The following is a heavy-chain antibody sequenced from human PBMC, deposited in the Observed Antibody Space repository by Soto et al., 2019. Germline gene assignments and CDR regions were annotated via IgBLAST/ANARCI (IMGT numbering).Heavy chain of an antibody. CDR3: ARSIAVPSSHIDH. J-gene: IGHJ4*01. V-gene: IGHV4-59*01. D-gene: IGHD6-6*01. Sequence: SETLSLTCRVSGGSMSGYYWSWIRQAPGKGLEWIGYVYYTGSTNYNPSLQSRVTISVDTSNKQFSLSLRLVTAADTAVYFGARSIAVPSSHIDHWGEGIRVAVS. CDR2: VYYTGST. CDR1: GGSMSGYY.